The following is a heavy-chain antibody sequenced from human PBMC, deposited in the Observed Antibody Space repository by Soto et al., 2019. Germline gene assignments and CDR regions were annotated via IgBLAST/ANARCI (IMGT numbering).Heavy chain of an antibody. CDR3: AKDQYDILTGTQTN. V-gene: IGHV1-46*01. CDR2: IHPNGSPT. J-gene: IGHJ4*02. CDR1: GYTFTSHY. D-gene: IGHD3-9*01. Sequence: GASVKVSCKASGYTFTSHYIHWVRQAPGQGLEWMGVIHPNGSPTVYAQNLQGRVTITADESTSTAYMELSSLRAEDTALYYCAKDQYDILTGTQTNWGQGTLVTVSS.